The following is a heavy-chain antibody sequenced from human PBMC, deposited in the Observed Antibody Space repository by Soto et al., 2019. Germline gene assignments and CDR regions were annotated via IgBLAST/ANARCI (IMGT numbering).Heavy chain of an antibody. D-gene: IGHD3-3*01. CDR2: IYYSGST. V-gene: IGHV4-31*03. CDR3: ARGSGLRFLEWYLSFDP. CDR1: GGSISSGGYY. J-gene: IGHJ5*02. Sequence: QVQLQESGPGLVKPSQTLSLTCTVSGGSISSGGYYWSWIRQHPGKGLEWIGYIYYSGSTYYNPSLKSRVTISVDTSKNQFSRKLSSVTAADTAVYYCARGSGLRFLEWYLSFDPWGQGTLVTVSS.